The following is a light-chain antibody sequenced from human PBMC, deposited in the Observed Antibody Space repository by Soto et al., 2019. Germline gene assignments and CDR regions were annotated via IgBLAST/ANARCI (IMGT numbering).Light chain of an antibody. J-gene: IGKJ1*01. CDR1: HNIRYW. CDR3: QQYTSYPWT. Sequence: IHITESPSTLSASDGCRVTFTCRASHNIRYWLAWYQHKPGKAPKLLIYEASTLESGVPTRFSGSGSGTEFTLTISGLHPDDFATYYCQQYTSYPWTFGQGTKVDIK. CDR2: EAS. V-gene: IGKV1-5*01.